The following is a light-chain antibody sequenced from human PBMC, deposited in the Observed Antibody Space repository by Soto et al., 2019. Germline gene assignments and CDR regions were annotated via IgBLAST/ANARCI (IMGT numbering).Light chain of an antibody. Sequence: EIVMTQSPATLSVCSGERATLSCRASQSVRSNLAWYQQKPGQAPRLLIYGASFRATGVPARFSGSGSGTDFTLTIRSLQSEDFASYYCQHYNNWPSMYTFGQGTKLEIK. V-gene: IGKV3-15*01. J-gene: IGKJ2*01. CDR2: GAS. CDR1: QSVRSN. CDR3: QHYNNWPSMYT.